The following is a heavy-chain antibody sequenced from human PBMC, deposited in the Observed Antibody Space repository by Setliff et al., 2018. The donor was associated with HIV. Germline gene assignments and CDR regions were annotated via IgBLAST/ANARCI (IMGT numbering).Heavy chain of an antibody. J-gene: IGHJ1*01. D-gene: IGHD2-2*01. CDR1: GVSVSSGGYY. CDR2: VYYTGTS. CDR3: ARGESTTWDLAEYFQH. V-gene: IGHV4-31*03. Sequence: LSLTCTGSGVSVSSGGYYWSWIRQHPGKGLEWIGYVYYTGTSYFNPSLKSRITISVDTSKNHFSLKLGFVTAADTAVYYCARGESTTWDLAEYFQHWGHGTLVTVSS.